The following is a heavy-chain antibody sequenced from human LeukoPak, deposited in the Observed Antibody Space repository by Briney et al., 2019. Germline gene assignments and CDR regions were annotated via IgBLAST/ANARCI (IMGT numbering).Heavy chain of an antibody. CDR3: ARVEGSGSSLFDY. Sequence: GASVKVSCKTSGYTFISYGISWVRQAPGQRLEWMGWINAGNGNTKYSQKFQGRVTITRDTSASTAYMELSSLRSEDTAVYYCARVEGSGSSLFDYWGQGTLVTVSS. V-gene: IGHV1-3*01. J-gene: IGHJ4*02. CDR2: INAGNGNT. D-gene: IGHD3-10*01. CDR1: GYTFISYG.